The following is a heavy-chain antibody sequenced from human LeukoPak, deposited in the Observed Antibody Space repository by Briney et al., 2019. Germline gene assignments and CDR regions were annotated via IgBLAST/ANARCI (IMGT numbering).Heavy chain of an antibody. CDR3: ARASPLDYDFWSGYYSDAFDI. CDR2: IYHSGST. J-gene: IGHJ3*02. CDR1: GGSISSGGYS. V-gene: IGHV4-30-2*01. D-gene: IGHD3-3*01. Sequence: SGTLSLTCAVSGGSISSGGYSWSWTRQPPGKGLEWIGYIYHSGSTYYNPSLKSRVTISVDRSKNQFSLKLSSVTAADTAVYYCARASPLDYDFWSGYYSDAFDIWGQGTMVTVSS.